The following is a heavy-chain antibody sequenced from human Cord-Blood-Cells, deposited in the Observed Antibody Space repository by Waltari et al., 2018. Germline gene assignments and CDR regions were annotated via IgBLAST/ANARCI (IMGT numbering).Heavy chain of an antibody. CDR3: ARGSNYPYPPDIVVVPAANLQH. CDR2: INPSGGST. D-gene: IGHD2-2*01. Sequence: QVQLVQSGAEVKKPGASVKVSCKASGYTFTSYYMHWVRQAPGQGLEWMGIINPSGGSTSYAQKFQGRVTMTRDTSTSTVYMELSSLRSEDTAVYYCARGSNYPYPPDIVVVPAANLQHWGQGTLVTVSS. J-gene: IGHJ1*01. V-gene: IGHV1-46*01. CDR1: GYTFTSYY.